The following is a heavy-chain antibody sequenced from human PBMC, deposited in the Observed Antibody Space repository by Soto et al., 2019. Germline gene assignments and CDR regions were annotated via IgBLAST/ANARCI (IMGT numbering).Heavy chain of an antibody. Sequence: GGSLRLSCAASGFTFSSYAMSWVRQAPWKGLEWVSAISGSGGSTYYADSVKGRFTISRDNSKNTLYLQMNSLRAEDTAVYYCAKINYDYYDSSGYPDYWGQGTLVTVSS. J-gene: IGHJ4*02. CDR3: AKINYDYYDSSGYPDY. V-gene: IGHV3-23*01. CDR2: ISGSGGST. CDR1: GFTFSSYA. D-gene: IGHD3-22*01.